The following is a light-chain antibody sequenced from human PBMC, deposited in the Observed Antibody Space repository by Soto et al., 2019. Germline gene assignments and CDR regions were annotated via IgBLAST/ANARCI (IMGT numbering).Light chain of an antibody. CDR2: VAS. CDR1: QGIRNY. CDR3: QQLRSSPRT. V-gene: IGKV1-9*01. J-gene: IGKJ2*02. Sequence: IQLPQSPSSLSASVGDRVTITCRASQGIRNYLAWYQQKPGKPPKLLIYVASTVQSGVPSRFSGSGSGTDFTLHISSLQPEDFATYYCQQLRSSPRTFGQGTKLDI.